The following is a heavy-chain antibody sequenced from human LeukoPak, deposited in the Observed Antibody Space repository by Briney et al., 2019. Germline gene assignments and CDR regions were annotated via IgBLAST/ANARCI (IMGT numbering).Heavy chain of an antibody. D-gene: IGHD3-9*01. J-gene: IGHJ3*02. Sequence: GGSLRLSCATSGFTVSTNYINWVRQAPGKGLDWVSVIYSDGSTYYADSVKGRFTISRDTSKDTVYPQMNSLRAEDTAVYYCARVFSYYIRAFDIWGLGTMVTVSS. V-gene: IGHV3-66*01. CDR1: GFTVSTNY. CDR2: IYSDGST. CDR3: ARVFSYYIRAFDI.